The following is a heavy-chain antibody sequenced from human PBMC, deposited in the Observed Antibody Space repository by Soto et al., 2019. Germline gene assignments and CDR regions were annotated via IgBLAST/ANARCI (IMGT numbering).Heavy chain of an antibody. Sequence: GGSLRLSCAASGFTFSNAWTSWVRQAPGKGLEWIGRIKTNSDGGTVDYASPVKGRFTISRDDSKSMLYLDLNSLKTEDTGVYFCATVYCATTSCYAPFDYWGKGTLVTVSS. CDR3: ATVYCATTSCYAPFDY. CDR2: IKTNSDGGTV. D-gene: IGHD2-2*01. CDR1: GFTFSNAW. V-gene: IGHV3-15*01. J-gene: IGHJ4*02.